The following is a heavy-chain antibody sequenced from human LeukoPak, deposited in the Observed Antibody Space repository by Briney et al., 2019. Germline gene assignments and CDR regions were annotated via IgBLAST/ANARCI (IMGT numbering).Heavy chain of an antibody. D-gene: IGHD2-8*01. V-gene: IGHV3-74*01. CDR1: GFTFSSYW. J-gene: IGHJ4*02. CDR3: ARSRDYFTNGVCFYFDY. CDR2: INSDGSST. Sequence: AGGSLRLSCAASGFTFSSYWMHWVRQAPGKGLVWVSRINSDGSSTSYADSVKGRFTISRDNAKNTLYLQTNSLRAEDTAVYYCARSRDYFTNGVCFYFDYWGQGTLVTVSS.